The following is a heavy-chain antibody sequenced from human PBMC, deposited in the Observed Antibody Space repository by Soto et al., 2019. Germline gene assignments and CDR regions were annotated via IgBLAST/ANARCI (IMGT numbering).Heavy chain of an antibody. Sequence: QVQLVQSGAEVKKPGSSVKVSCNASGGTFSSYTISWVRQAPGQGLEWMGRIIPILGIANYAQKFQGRVTITADKSTSTAYMELSSLRSEDTAVYYCAIAVAGTHGMDVWGQGTTVTVSS. V-gene: IGHV1-69*02. D-gene: IGHD6-19*01. CDR2: IIPILGIA. J-gene: IGHJ6*02. CDR1: GGTFSSYT. CDR3: AIAVAGTHGMDV.